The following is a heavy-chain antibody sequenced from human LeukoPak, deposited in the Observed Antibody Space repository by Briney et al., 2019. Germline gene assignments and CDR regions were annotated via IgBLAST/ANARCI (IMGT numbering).Heavy chain of an antibody. V-gene: IGHV1-46*01. CDR3: ARDRGVRGSGSSWYVSYYFDY. Sequence: ASVKVSCKASGYTFTSYYMHWVRQAPGQGLEWMGIINPSGGSTSYAQKFQGRVTMTRDTSTSTVYMELSSLRSEDTAVYYCARDRGVRGSGSSWYVSYYFDYWGQGTLVTVSS. CDR1: GYTFTSYY. CDR2: INPSGGST. J-gene: IGHJ4*02. D-gene: IGHD6-13*01.